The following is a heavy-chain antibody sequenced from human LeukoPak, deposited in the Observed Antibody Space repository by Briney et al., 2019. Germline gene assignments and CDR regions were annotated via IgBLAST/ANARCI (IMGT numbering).Heavy chain of an antibody. J-gene: IGHJ1*01. D-gene: IGHD6-19*01. V-gene: IGHV3-15*01. CDR3: TTNFSSGWYEEHFQH. CDR1: GFTFSNAW. Sequence: GGSLRLSCAASGFTFSNAWMSWVRQAPGKGLEWVGRIKSKTDGGTTDYAAPVKGRFTISRDDSKNTLYLQMNSLKTEDTAVYYCTTNFSSGWYEEHFQHWGQGTLVTVSS. CDR2: IKSKTDGGTT.